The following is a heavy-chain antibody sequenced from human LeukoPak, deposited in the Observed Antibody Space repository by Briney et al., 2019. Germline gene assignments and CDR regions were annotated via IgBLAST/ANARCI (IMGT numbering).Heavy chain of an antibody. CDR1: GGSFSGYY. V-gene: IGHV4-34*01. D-gene: IGHD3-3*01. CDR2: INHSGST. Sequence: SETLSLTCAVYGGSFSGYYWSWIRQPPGKGLEWIGEINHSGSTNYNPSLKSRVTISVDTSKNQFSLKLSSVTAADTAVYYCAGSPPYDFWSGYYHSSNWFDPWGQGTLVTVSS. J-gene: IGHJ5*02. CDR3: AGSPPYDFWSGYYHSSNWFDP.